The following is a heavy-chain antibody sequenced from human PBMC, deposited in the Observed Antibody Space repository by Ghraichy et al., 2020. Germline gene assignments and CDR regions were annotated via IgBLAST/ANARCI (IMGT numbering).Heavy chain of an antibody. CDR1: GGSISSGSYY. V-gene: IGHV4-61*02. Sequence: SETLSLTCTVSGGSISSGSYYWSWIRQPAGKGLEWIGRIYTSGSTNYNPSLKSRVTISVDTSKNQFSLKLSSVTAADTAVYYCARESPDYGDYGDAFDIWGQGTMVTVSS. D-gene: IGHD4-17*01. J-gene: IGHJ3*02. CDR2: IYTSGST. CDR3: ARESPDYGDYGDAFDI.